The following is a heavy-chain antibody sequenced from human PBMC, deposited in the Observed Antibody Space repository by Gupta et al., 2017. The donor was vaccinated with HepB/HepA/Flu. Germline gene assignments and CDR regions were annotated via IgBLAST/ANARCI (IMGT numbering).Heavy chain of an antibody. CDR3: ARTIPYSYGYIGYFDY. CDR2: IFSNDEK. J-gene: IGHJ4*02. D-gene: IGHD5-18*01. Sequence: QVTLKESGPVLVTPTETLTLTCTVSGFSLSNARMGVSWIRQPPGKALEWLAHIFSNDEKSYSTSLKSRLTISKDTSKSQVVLTMTNMDPVDTATYYCARTIPYSYGYIGYFDYWGQGTLVTVSS. V-gene: IGHV2-26*01. CDR1: GFSLSNARMG.